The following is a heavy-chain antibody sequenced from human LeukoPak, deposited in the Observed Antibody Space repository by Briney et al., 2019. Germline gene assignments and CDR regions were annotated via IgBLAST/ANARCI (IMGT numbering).Heavy chain of an antibody. CDR2: INHSGST. CDR3: LIGMKCSGGSCRFDY. D-gene: IGHD2-15*01. Sequence: PSETLSLTCAVYGGSFSGYYRSWIRQPPGKGLEWIGEINHSGSTNYNPSLKTRVTISVDTSKNQFSLKLSSVTAADTAVYYCLIGMKCSGGSCRFDYWGQGTLVTVSS. CDR1: GGSFSGYY. J-gene: IGHJ4*02. V-gene: IGHV4-34*01.